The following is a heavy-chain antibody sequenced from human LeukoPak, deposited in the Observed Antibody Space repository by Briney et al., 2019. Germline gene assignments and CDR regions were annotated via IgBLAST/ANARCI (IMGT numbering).Heavy chain of an antibody. CDR1: GGSISRYY. J-gene: IGHJ6*03. V-gene: IGHV4-4*07. Sequence: SETLSLACTVSGGSISRYYWSWMRQPAGTGLECIGRIYTSGSNNYNPSLKSPVTISVDKSKNQFSLKLSSVTAADTAVYYCARGYSSSWPSRDYYYYYMDVWGKGTTVTVSS. CDR3: ARGYSSSWPSRDYYYYYMDV. CDR2: IYTSGSN. D-gene: IGHD6-13*01.